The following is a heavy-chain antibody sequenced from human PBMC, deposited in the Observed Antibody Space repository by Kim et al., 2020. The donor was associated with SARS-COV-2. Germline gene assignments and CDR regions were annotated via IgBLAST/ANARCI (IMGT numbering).Heavy chain of an antibody. CDR2: ISGGATYT. CDR3: ARDSDCAWGLYGLEV. J-gene: IGHJ6*02. D-gene: IGHD2-21*02. CDR1: GFTFSDYY. Sequence: GGSLRLSCAASGFTFSDYYMNWIRQAPGKGLEWISYISGGATYTHYADVVRGRFIVSRDNTKNSLSLHMNSLRADDTAVYFCARDSDCAWGLYGLEVWG. V-gene: IGHV3-11*06.